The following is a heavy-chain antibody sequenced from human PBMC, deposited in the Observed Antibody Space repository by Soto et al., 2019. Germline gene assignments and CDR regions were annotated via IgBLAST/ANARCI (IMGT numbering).Heavy chain of an antibody. CDR3: ARGSMQLVSYYYYGMDV. J-gene: IGHJ6*02. Sequence: SETLSLTCAVYGGSFGGYYWSWIRQRPGKGLEWIGEINHSGSTNYNPSLKSRVTISVDTSKNQFSLKLSSVTAADTAVYYCARGSMQLVSYYYYGMDVWGQGTTVTVSS. V-gene: IGHV4-34*01. D-gene: IGHD3-3*02. CDR1: GGSFGGYY. CDR2: INHSGST.